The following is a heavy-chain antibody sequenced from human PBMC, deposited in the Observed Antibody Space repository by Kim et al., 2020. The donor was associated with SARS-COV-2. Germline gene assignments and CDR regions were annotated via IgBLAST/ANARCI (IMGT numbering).Heavy chain of an antibody. Sequence: ANYAQKFQGRVTITADESTSTAYMELSSLRSEDTAVYYCAAGDYTWAFDIWGQGTMVTVSS. D-gene: IGHD4-17*01. CDR3: AAGDYTWAFDI. V-gene: IGHV1-69*01. CDR2: A. J-gene: IGHJ3*02.